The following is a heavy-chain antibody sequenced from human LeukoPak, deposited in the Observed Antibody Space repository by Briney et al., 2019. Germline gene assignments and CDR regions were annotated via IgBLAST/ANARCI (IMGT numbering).Heavy chain of an antibody. CDR3: ARDYYDSSGFGAFDI. CDR1: GYTFTAYY. D-gene: IGHD3-22*01. J-gene: IGHJ3*02. Sequence: ASVKVSCKASGYTFTAYYMHWVRQAPGQGLEWMGWINPNSGGTDYAQKFQGRVTMTRDTSISTAYMELSRLRSDDTAVYYCARDYYDSSGFGAFDIWGQGTMVTVSS. V-gene: IGHV1-2*02. CDR2: INPNSGGT.